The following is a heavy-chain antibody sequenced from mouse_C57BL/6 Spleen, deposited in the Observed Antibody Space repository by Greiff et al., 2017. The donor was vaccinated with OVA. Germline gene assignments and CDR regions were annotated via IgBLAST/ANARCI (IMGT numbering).Heavy chain of an antibody. V-gene: IGHV1-50*01. Sequence: VQLQQPGAELVKPGASVKLSCKASGYTFTSYWMQWVKQRPGQGLEWIGEIDPSDSYTNYNQKFKGKATLTVDTSSSTAYMQLSSLTSEDSAVYYCARGIYDGYHFDYWGQGTTLTVSS. CDR1: GYTFTSYW. D-gene: IGHD2-3*01. CDR3: ARGIYDGYHFDY. J-gene: IGHJ2*01. CDR2: IDPSDSYT.